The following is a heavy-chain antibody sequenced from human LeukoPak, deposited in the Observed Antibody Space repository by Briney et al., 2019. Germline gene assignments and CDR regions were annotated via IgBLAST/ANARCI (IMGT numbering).Heavy chain of an antibody. J-gene: IGHJ4*02. V-gene: IGHV4-34*01. CDR1: GGSFSGYY. CDR2: INHSGST. Sequence: SETLSLTCAVYGGSFSGYYWSWIRQPPGKGLEWIGEINHSGSTNYNPSLKSRVTISVYTSKNQFSLKLSSVTAADTAVYYCASAFLSSGYYRDWGQGTLVTVSS. CDR3: ASAFLSSGYYRD. D-gene: IGHD3-22*01.